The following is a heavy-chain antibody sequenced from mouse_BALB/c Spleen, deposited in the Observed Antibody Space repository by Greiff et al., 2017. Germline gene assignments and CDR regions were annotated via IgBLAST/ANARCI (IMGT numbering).Heavy chain of an antibody. CDR2: ISDGGSYT. J-gene: IGHJ4*01. V-gene: IGHV5-4*02. D-gene: IGHD4-1*01. CDR1: GFTFSDYY. CDR3: ASPGNWDRVYYAMDY. Sequence: EVQRVESGGGLVKPGGSLKLSCAASGFTFSDYYMYWVRQTPEKRLEWVATISDGGSYTYYPDSVKGRFTISRDNAKNNLYLQMSSLKSEDTAMYYCASPGNWDRVYYAMDYWGQGTSVTVSS.